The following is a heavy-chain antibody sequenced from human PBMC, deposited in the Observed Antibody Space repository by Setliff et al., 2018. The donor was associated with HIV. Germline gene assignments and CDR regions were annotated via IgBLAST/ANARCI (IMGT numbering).Heavy chain of an antibody. Sequence: GGSLRLSCALSGFSFNKAWMNWVRQAPGKGLEWVASIKQDGSEKNYVDSVKGRFTLSRDNAKNSLYLQMSSLRADDTAVYYCTTLVGANPWHDAFDIWGHGTMVTVSS. D-gene: IGHD1-26*01. CDR2: IKQDGSEK. CDR3: TTLVGANPWHDAFDI. CDR1: GFSFNKAW. J-gene: IGHJ3*02. V-gene: IGHV3-7*03.